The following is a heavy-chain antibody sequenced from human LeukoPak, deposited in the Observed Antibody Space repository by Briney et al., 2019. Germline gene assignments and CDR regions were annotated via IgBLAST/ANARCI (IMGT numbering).Heavy chain of an antibody. CDR3: AREGHRGIAAAGPFDY. J-gene: IGHJ4*02. CDR2: INHSGST. D-gene: IGHD6-13*01. Sequence: SGTLFLPCGVYGGSFSGYYWSWVRQHPGKGVGWIWGINHSGSTNYNPSLKSRVTISVDTSKNQFSLKLSSVTAADTAVYYCAREGHRGIAAAGPFDYWGQGTLVTVSS. CDR1: GGSFSGYY. V-gene: IGHV4-34*01.